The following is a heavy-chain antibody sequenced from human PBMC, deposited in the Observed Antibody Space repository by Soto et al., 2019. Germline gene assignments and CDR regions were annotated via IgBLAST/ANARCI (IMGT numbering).Heavy chain of an antibody. V-gene: IGHV3-64*02. CDR3: ARGGYGDYVTSYYYSMDV. D-gene: IGHD4-17*01. J-gene: IGHJ6*02. Sequence: EVQLVESGEGLVQPGGSLRLSCAASGFTFSSYAMHWVRQAPGKGLEYVSAISSNGGSTYYADSVKGRFTISRDNSKNTLYLQMGSLRAEDMAVYYCARGGYGDYVTSYYYSMDVWGQGTTVTVSS. CDR1: GFTFSSYA. CDR2: ISSNGGST.